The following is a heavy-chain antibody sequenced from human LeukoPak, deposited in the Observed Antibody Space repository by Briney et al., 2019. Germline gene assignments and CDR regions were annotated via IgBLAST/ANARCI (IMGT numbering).Heavy chain of an antibody. J-gene: IGHJ4*02. CDR2: INHSGDT. CDR3: GRRYSGGSRRFDC. Sequence: SETLSLTCALYGGSFNGYYWSWIRQPPGKGLEWIGEINHSGDTNYNPSLKSRVAISVDKSKNQFPLNLSSVTAADTAVYYCGRRYSGGSRRFDCWGQGTLVTVSS. D-gene: IGHD1-26*01. V-gene: IGHV4-34*01. CDR1: GGSFNGYY.